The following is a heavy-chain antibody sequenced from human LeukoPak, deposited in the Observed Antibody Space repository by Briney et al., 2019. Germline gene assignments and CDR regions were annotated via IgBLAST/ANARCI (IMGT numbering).Heavy chain of an antibody. CDR1: GGSFSGYY. CDR2: IYYSGIT. CDR3: ARRGRYCSGGSCFIGLFDP. D-gene: IGHD2-15*01. J-gene: IGHJ5*02. Sequence: SETLSLTCAVYGGSFSGYYWSWIRQPPGKGLEWIGSIYYSGITYYNPSLKSRVTIPVDTSKNQFSLKLSSVTAADTAVYYCARRGRYCSGGSCFIGLFDPWGQGTLVTVSS. V-gene: IGHV4-34*01.